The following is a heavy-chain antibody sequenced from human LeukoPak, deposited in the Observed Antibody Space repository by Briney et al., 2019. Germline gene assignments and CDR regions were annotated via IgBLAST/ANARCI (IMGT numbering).Heavy chain of an antibody. CDR3: AKEGAYYDSGSYIGHYMDV. Sequence: QAGGSLRLSCAASGFSFSSYGMHWVRQAPGKGLEWVAIIQYDGSNKYYADSVKGRFTISRDNSKNTLYLQMKSQRVEDTAVYYCAKEGAYYDSGSYIGHYMDVWGKGTTVTVSS. CDR2: IQYDGSNK. CDR1: GFSFSSYG. J-gene: IGHJ6*03. D-gene: IGHD3-10*01. V-gene: IGHV3-30*02.